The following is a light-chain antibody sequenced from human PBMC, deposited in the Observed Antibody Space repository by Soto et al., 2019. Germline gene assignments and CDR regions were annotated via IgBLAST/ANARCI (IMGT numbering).Light chain of an antibody. Sequence: EIVMTQSPVTLSVSPGERATLSCRASQSISSNLAWYQQKPGQAPSLLIYGATTSATGCPARFSGSGSVTAFTLTISALQSEDFAVYYCQQYNNWSPVTFGGGTKVEIK. CDR2: GAT. CDR1: QSISSN. V-gene: IGKV3-15*01. CDR3: QQYNNWSPVT. J-gene: IGKJ4*01.